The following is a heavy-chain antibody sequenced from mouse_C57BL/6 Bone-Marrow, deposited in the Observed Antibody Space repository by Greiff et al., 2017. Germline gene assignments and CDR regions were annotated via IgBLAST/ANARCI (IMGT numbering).Heavy chain of an antibody. CDR1: GYTFTSYG. J-gene: IGHJ3*01. Sequence: ESGAELARPGASVKLSCKASGYTFTSYGISWVKQRTGQGLEWIGEIYPRSGNTYYNEKFKGKATLTADKSSSTAYMELRSLTSEDSAVYFCAKLWSDSAYWGQGTLVTVSA. CDR3: AKLWSDSAY. D-gene: IGHD1-1*02. V-gene: IGHV1-81*01. CDR2: IYPRSGNT.